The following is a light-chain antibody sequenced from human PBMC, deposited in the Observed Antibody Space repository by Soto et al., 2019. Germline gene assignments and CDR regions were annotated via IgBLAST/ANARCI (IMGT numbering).Light chain of an antibody. J-gene: IGKJ1*01. CDR3: QQYSSHPRT. Sequence: DIQMTQSPSSVSASAGERVTITCRASQGISNWLAWYQQKPGKAPKLLIYDASTLDSGVPSRFSGSGSGTQLTLTISGLQPDDFATYYCQQYSSHPRTFGQGTKVDIK. CDR1: QGISNW. V-gene: IGKV1-5*01. CDR2: DAS.